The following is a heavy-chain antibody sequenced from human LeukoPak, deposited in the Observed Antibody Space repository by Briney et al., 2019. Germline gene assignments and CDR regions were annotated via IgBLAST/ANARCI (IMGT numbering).Heavy chain of an antibody. Sequence: SETLSLTCAVSGGSVGSDTYSWSWIRQPPGKGLEWIGYIYYSGRSYYNPSLKSRVTISVDTSKNQFSLRLSSVTAADTAVYYCAREFWNYRSGNLQAFDLWGQGTMVTVSS. CDR2: IYYSGRS. D-gene: IGHD3-10*01. V-gene: IGHV4-61*01. CDR1: GGSVGSDTYS. J-gene: IGHJ3*01. CDR3: AREFWNYRSGNLQAFDL.